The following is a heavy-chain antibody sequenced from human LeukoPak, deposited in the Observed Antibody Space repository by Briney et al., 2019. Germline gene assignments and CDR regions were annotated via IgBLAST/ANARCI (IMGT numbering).Heavy chain of an antibody. CDR1: GGSLTSSDW. Sequence: SETLSLTCAVSGGSLTSSDWWTWVRQAPGKGLEWIGEIAHSGSTTYNPSLKSRVTMSVDTSKNQFSLKLSSVTAADTAVYYCAREMVAPYYFDYWGQGTLVTVSS. D-gene: IGHD2-15*01. CDR3: AREMVAPYYFDY. CDR2: IAHSGST. V-gene: IGHV4-4*02. J-gene: IGHJ4*02.